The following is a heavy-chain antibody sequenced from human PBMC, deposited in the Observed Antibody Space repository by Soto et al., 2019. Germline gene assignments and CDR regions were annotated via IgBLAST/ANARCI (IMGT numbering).Heavy chain of an antibody. CDR2: IYYSGST. CDR3: ARSMTTVVTLDY. D-gene: IGHD4-17*01. V-gene: IGHV4-39*01. CDR1: GGSISSSIYY. Sequence: PSETLPLTCTVSGGSISSSIYYWGWIRQPPGKGLEWIGSIYYSGSTYYNPSLKSRVTISVDTSKNQFSLKLSSVTAADTAVYYCARSMTTVVTLDYWGQGTLVTVSS. J-gene: IGHJ4*02.